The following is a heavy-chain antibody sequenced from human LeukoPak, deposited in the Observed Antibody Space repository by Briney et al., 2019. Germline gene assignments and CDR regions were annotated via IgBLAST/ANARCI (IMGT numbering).Heavy chain of an antibody. CDR3: ARAPAAGTGPDY. Sequence: SETLSLTCTVSGGSIRNYYWIWIRQPPGKGLGWVGFFSYNVHSDYNPSLKSRVTISVDTSKNQFSLRLSSVTAADTAIYYCARAPAAGTGPDYWGQGTLVTVSS. CDR1: GGSIRNYY. D-gene: IGHD6-13*01. J-gene: IGHJ4*02. V-gene: IGHV4-59*01. CDR2: FSYNVHS.